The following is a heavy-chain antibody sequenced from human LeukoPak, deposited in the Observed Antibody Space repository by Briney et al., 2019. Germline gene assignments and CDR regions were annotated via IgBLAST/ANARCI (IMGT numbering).Heavy chain of an antibody. V-gene: IGHV4-39*07. CDR1: GGSISSSSYY. J-gene: IGHJ3*02. CDR2: IYYSGST. Sequence: SETLSLTCTVSGGSISSSSYYWGWIRQPPGKGLEWIGSIYYSGSTNYNPSLKSRVTISVDTSKNQFSLKLSSVTAADTAVYYCARSNGGYSYGYGAFEIWGQGTMVTVSS. CDR3: ARSNGGYSYGYGAFEI. D-gene: IGHD5-18*01.